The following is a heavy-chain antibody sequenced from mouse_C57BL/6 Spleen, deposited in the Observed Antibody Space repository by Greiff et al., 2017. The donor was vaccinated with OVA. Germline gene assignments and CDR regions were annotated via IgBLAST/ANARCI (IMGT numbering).Heavy chain of an antibody. J-gene: IGHJ1*03. CDR1: GFSLSTSGMG. D-gene: IGHD1-1*01. V-gene: IGHV8-12*01. CDR3: ARGGDYGSSYVGYFDV. Sequence: QVTLKESGPGILQSSQTLSLTCSFSGFSLSTSGMGVSWIRQPSGKGLEWLAHIYWDDDKRYNPSLKSRLTISKGTARNQVFLKITSVDTADTATYYWARGGDYGSSYVGYFDVWGTGTTVTVSS. CDR2: IYWDDDK.